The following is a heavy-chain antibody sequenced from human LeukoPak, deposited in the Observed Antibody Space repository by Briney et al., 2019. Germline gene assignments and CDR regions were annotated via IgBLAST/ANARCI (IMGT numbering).Heavy chain of an antibody. V-gene: IGHV3-21*01. CDR2: ISSGSSYI. CDR1: GFSFSSYS. Sequence: PGGSLRLSCAASGFSFSSYSMNWVRQAPGKGLEWVSSISSGSSYIFYADSVQGRFTISRDNAKNSLYLQMNSLRAEDRAVYYCARGGSGRTQDDTFAVWGQGTMVTVSS. D-gene: IGHD3-10*01. J-gene: IGHJ3*01. CDR3: ARGGSGRTQDDTFAV.